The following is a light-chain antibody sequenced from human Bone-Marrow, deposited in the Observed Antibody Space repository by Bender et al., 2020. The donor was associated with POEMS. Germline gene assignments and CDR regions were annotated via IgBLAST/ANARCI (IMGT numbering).Light chain of an antibody. V-gene: IGLV3-25*03. CDR3: QSTDNIGRRVM. CDR2: KDS. J-gene: IGLJ3*02. CDR1: TLSQVY. Sequence: SYELTQPPSVSVSPGQTARITCSGETLSQVYVYWYQQKPGQAPVMLIYKDSQRPPGIPERFSGSSSGTTVTLTISGVQAEDGADYYCQSTDNIGRRVMFGGGTRLTV.